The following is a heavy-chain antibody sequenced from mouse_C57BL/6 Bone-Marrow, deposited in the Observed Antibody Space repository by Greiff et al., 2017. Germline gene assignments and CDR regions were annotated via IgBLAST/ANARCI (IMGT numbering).Heavy chain of an antibody. CDR2: LLPSIGRT. J-gene: IGHJ1*03. V-gene: IGHV15-2*01. CDR3: ARPPIYYFGSRLYFDV. D-gene: IGHD1-1*01. Sequence: QVQLQQSGSELRSPGSSVELSCKDFDSEVFPIAYLSWVRQKPGPGFEWIGGLLPSIGRTIYGEKLEDKATLDSDTLSKTAYLELNSLTSEYSAIFYFARPPIYYFGSRLYFDVWGTGTTVTVAS. CDR1: DSEVFPIAY.